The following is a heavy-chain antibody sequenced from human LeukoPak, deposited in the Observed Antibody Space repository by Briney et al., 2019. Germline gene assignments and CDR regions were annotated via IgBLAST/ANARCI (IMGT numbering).Heavy chain of an antibody. J-gene: IGHJ4*02. CDR3: ARDLGEHIVGVTATSPFDY. CDR1: GYTFTSYG. D-gene: IGHD2-21*02. V-gene: IGHV1-18*01. CDR2: ISAYNGNT. Sequence: ASVKVSCKASGYTFTSYGISWVRQAPGQGLEWMGWISAYNGNTNYAPKLQGRVTMTTDTSTSTAYMELRSLRSDDTAVYYCARDLGEHIVGVTATSPFDYWGQGTLVTVSS.